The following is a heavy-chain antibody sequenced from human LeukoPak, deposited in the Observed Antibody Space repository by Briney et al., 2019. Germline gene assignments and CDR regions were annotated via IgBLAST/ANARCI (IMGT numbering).Heavy chain of an antibody. V-gene: IGHV3-30*18. CDR2: ISYDGSNK. D-gene: IGHD6-19*01. Sequence: GGSLRLSCAASGITFSSYGMHWVRQAPGKGLEWVAVISYDGSNKYYADSVKGRFTISRDNSKNTLYLQMNSLRAEDTAVYYCAKVDSSGWSASGGFDYWGQGTLVTVSS. J-gene: IGHJ4*02. CDR3: AKVDSSGWSASGGFDY. CDR1: GITFSSYG.